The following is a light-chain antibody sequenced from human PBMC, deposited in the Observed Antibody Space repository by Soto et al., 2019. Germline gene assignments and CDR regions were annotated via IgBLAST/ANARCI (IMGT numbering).Light chain of an antibody. CDR2: WAS. Sequence: DIVMTQSPDSLAVSLGERATINCKSSQTILYISNNKNYLAWYQQKPGQPPKLLIYWASTRESGVPDRFSGSGSETDFTLTISSLQAEDVAVYYCQQYYSSPTWTFGQGTKVEIK. CDR1: QTILYISNNKNY. CDR3: QQYYSSPTWT. J-gene: IGKJ1*01. V-gene: IGKV4-1*01.